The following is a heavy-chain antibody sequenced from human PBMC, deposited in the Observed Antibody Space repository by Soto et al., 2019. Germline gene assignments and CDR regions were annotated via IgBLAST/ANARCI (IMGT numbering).Heavy chain of an antibody. J-gene: IGHJ5*02. D-gene: IGHD2-2*01. V-gene: IGHV4-34*01. Sequence: QVQLQQWGAGLLKPSETLSLTCAVYGGSFSGYYWSWIRQPPGKGLEWIGEINHSGSTNYNPSLKSRFPISVDTSKNQFSLKLSSVTAADTAVYYCARGYCSSTSCYYNWFDPWGQGTLVTVSS. CDR1: GGSFSGYY. CDR3: ARGYCSSTSCYYNWFDP. CDR2: INHSGST.